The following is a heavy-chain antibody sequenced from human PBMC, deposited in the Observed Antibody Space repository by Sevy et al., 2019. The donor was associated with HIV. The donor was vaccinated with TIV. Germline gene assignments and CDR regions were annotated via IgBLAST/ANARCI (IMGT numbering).Heavy chain of an antibody. Sequence: GGSLRLSCVASGFTVSSNYMSWVRQAPGKGLEWVSVIYSGGSTYYADSVKGRFTISSDNSKNTLYLQMNSLRAEVTAVYYCARSSSGWYEYTFDYWGQGTLVTVSS. J-gene: IGHJ4*02. CDR1: GFTVSSNY. CDR2: IYSGGST. CDR3: ARSSSGWYEYTFDY. D-gene: IGHD6-19*01. V-gene: IGHV3-53*01.